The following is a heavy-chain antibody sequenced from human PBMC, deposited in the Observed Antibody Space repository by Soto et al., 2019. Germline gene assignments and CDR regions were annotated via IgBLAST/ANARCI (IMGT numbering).Heavy chain of an antibody. CDR2: SHHSGST. CDR3: ADGYRSSTSDAFDV. J-gene: IGHJ3*01. V-gene: IGHV4-59*01. D-gene: IGHD3-16*02. Sequence: SETLSLTCTVSGGSIHSYYWTWIRQPPGKALEWIGYSHHSGSTNYNSALESRVTMSVDTSRNQFSLKLNSVTAAETAVYFCADGYRSSTSDAFDVCGQGKMVTVS. CDR1: GGSIHSYY.